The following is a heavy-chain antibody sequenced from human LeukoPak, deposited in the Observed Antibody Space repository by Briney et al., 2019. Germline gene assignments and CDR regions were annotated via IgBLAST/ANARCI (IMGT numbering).Heavy chain of an antibody. D-gene: IGHD6-19*01. CDR3: AKTTPASSAWDY. CDR2: ISPSGGIT. V-gene: IGHV3-23*01. CDR1: GFTFSNFA. Sequence: PGGSLRLSCEASGFTFSNFAMSWVRQAPGKGLEWVSTISPSGGITDYAESVKGRFTISRDNSKNTLFLLMNSLRVDDTAVYYCAKTTPASSAWDYWGQGTLVTVSS. J-gene: IGHJ4*02.